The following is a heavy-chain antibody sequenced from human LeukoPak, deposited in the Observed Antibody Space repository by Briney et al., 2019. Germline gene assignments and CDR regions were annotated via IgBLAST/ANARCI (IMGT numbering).Heavy chain of an antibody. V-gene: IGHV1-3*01. CDR1: GYTFTSYA. CDR2: INAGNGNT. Sequence: ASVKVSCKASGYTFTSYAMHWVRQAPGQRLEWMGWINAGNGNTKYSQKFQGRVTMTTDASTSTAYMELRSLRSDDTAVYYCARDLDLSGFDYWGQGTLVTVSS. J-gene: IGHJ4*02. D-gene: IGHD3-10*01. CDR3: ARDLDLSGFDY.